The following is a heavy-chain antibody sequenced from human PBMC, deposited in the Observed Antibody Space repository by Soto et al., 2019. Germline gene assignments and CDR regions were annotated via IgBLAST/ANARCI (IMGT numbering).Heavy chain of an antibody. D-gene: IGHD2-21*02. V-gene: IGHV3-23*01. J-gene: IGHJ4*02. CDR3: AKQVYAATADYYFDY. CDR2: LGASSGTT. CDR1: GFTFSNYA. Sequence: GGSLRLSCAASGFTFSNYAMSWVRQAPGKGLEWVSSLGASSGTTYYADSVKGRFTISRDNSKNTLYLQMNSLRAEDTALYYCAKQVYAATADYYFDYWGQGSLVTVSS.